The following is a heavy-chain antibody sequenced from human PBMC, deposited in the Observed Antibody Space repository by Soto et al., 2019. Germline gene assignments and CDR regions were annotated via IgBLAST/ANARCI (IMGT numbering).Heavy chain of an antibody. CDR3: ARGSSVAGRLGPFDY. J-gene: IGHJ4*02. V-gene: IGHV3-48*02. CDR1: GFTFSNYN. D-gene: IGHD6-6*01. CDR2: ISSSGSTI. Sequence: EVRLEESGGGLVPPGGSLRLSCIASGFTFSNYNMHWVRQAPGKGLEWVSYISSSGSTIYYADSVKGRLAISRDNAKNSLYLQMNSLRDEDRAVYYCARGSSVAGRLGPFDYWRQGTLVTVSS.